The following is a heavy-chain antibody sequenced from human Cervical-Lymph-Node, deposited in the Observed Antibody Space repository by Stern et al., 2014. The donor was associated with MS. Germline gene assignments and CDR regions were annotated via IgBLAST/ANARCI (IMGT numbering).Heavy chain of an antibody. CDR1: GFTFSSYG. V-gene: IGHV3-33*01. CDR3: ARGNWNYRYYYYGMDV. D-gene: IGHD1-7*01. Sequence: MQLVESGGGVVQPGRSLRLSCAASGFTFSSYGMHWVRQAPGKGLEWVAVIWYDGRNKYYAYSVKGRFTISRDNSKNTLYLQMNSLRAEDTAVYYCARGNWNYRYYYYGMDVWGQGTTVTVSS. J-gene: IGHJ6*02. CDR2: IWYDGRNK.